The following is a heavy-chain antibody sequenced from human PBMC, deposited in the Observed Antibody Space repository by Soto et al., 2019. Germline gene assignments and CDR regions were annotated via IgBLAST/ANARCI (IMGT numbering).Heavy chain of an antibody. V-gene: IGHV2-5*02. D-gene: IGHD6-13*01. Sequence: QITLKESGPTLVKPTQTLTLTCTFSGFSLSTSGVGVGWIGQPPGKALEWLALIYWDDDKRYSPSLKSRLTITKDTSKNQVVLTMTNMDPVDTATYYCAHRDRIAAAGMAHKNYIDYSGQGTLVTVSS. J-gene: IGHJ4*02. CDR1: GFSLSTSGVG. CDR2: IYWDDDK. CDR3: AHRDRIAAAGMAHKNYIDY.